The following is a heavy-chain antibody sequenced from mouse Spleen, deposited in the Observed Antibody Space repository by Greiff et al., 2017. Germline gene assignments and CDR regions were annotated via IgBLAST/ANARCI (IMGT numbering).Heavy chain of an antibody. Sequence: VQLQQPGAELVKPGASVKLSCKASGYTFTSYWMHWVKQRPGQGLEWIGEINPSNGRTNYNEKFKSKATLTVDKSSSTAYMQLSSLTSEDSAVYYCHIYYDYDYAMDYWGQGTSVTVSS. J-gene: IGHJ4*01. D-gene: IGHD2-4*01. V-gene: IGHV1S81*02. CDR1: GYTFTSYW. CDR2: INPSNGRT. CDR3: HIYYDYDYAMDY.